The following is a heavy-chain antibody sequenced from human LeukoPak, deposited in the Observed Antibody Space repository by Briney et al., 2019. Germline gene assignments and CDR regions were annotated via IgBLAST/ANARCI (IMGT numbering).Heavy chain of an antibody. J-gene: IGHJ4*02. CDR3: ASSPAYSSSWYAIDV. Sequence: PGGSLRLSCAASGVIFSNYDMHWVRQAAGKGLEWVSGIGTAGDTYYPGSVKGRFTISRENAKNSLYLHMNSLSAGDTAMYYCASSPAYSSSWYAIDVWGQGTLVTVSS. D-gene: IGHD6-13*01. V-gene: IGHV3-13*01. CDR1: GVIFSNYD. CDR2: IGTAGDT.